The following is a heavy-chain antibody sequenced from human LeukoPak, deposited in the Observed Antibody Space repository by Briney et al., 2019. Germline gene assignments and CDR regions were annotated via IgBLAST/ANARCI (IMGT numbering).Heavy chain of an antibody. D-gene: IGHD6-6*01. CDR1: GFTFSSYG. CDR3: AKEDYSYSSSSTCLDY. V-gene: IGHV3-30*02. J-gene: IGHJ4*02. Sequence: GGSLRLSCAASGFTFSSYGMHWVRQAPGKGLEWVAFIRYDGSNKYYADSVKGRFTISRDNSKNTLYLQMNSLRAEDTAVYYCAKEDYSYSSSSTCLDYWGQGTLVTVSS. CDR2: IRYDGSNK.